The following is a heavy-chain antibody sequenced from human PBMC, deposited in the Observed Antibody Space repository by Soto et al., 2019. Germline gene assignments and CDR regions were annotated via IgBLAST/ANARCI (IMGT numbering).Heavy chain of an antibody. Sequence: ASVKVSCKASGYTFTSYDINWVRQATGQGLEWMGWMNPNSGNTGYAQKFQGRITMTRNTSISTTNMELSSLKNEDTAVYYCARVTTGTTFSVLYYYYMDVWGKGTTVTSP. CDR3: ARVTTGTTFSVLYYYYMDV. CDR1: GYTFTSYD. V-gene: IGHV1-8*01. CDR2: MNPNSGNT. J-gene: IGHJ6*03. D-gene: IGHD1-1*01.